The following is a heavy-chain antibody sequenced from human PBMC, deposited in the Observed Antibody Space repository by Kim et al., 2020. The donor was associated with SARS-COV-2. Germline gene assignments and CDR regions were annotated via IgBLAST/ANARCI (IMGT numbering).Heavy chain of an antibody. CDR1: GFTISTYA. V-gene: IGHV3-30-3*01. Sequence: GGSLRLSCAASGFTISTYAMHWVRQPPGKGLEWVAFISSDGSKTYYEDSVKGRFTISRDNSKNMVYLQMNSLRDEDTTVYYCAREWGSWGQGTLVTVPS. J-gene: IGHJ5*02. D-gene: IGHD3-16*01. CDR3: AREWGS. CDR2: ISSDGSKT.